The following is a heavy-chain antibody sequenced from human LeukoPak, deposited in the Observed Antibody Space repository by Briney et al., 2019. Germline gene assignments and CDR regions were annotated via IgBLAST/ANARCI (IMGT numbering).Heavy chain of an antibody. CDR2: IYYSGST. D-gene: IGHD6-19*01. CDR1: GGSISSYY. CDR3: ARRLAVTGRYYFDY. V-gene: IGHV4-59*08. Sequence: KPSETLSLTCTVSGGSISSYYWSWIRQPPGKGLEWIGYIYYSGSTNYNPSLKSRVTISVDTSKNQFSLKLSSVTAADTAVYYCARRLAVTGRYYFDYRGQGALVTVSS. J-gene: IGHJ4*02.